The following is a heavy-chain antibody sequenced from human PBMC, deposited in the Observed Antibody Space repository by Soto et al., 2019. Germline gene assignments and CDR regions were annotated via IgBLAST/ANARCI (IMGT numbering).Heavy chain of an antibody. J-gene: IGHJ6*02. Sequence: QVQLVPSGAEVKKPGSSVTVSCKASGGTFSRYSFTWVRQAPGHGLEWMGRIMPVFGIASYAQKFQGRGTMTADKATSTAYMELSSVRSEDTAVYYCAREDRDRETGLVPAAIDGMDVWGQGTTGTVSS. CDR1: GGTFSRYS. V-gene: IGHV1-69*08. CDR3: AREDRDRETGLVPAAIDGMDV. D-gene: IGHD2-2*01. CDR2: IMPVFGIA.